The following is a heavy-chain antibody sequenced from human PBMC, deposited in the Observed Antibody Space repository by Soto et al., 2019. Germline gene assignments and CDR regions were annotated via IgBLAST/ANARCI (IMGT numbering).Heavy chain of an antibody. D-gene: IGHD5-12*01. J-gene: IGHJ6*03. CDR3: ARVGWLRFSDYYYYMDV. CDR1: GGSISSYY. V-gene: IGHV4-59*01. Sequence: SETLSLTCTVSGGSISSYYWSWIRQPPGKGLEWIGYIYYSGSTNYNPSLKSRVTISVDTSKNQFSLKLSSVTAADTAVYYCARVGWLRFSDYYYYMDVWGKGTTVTVSS. CDR2: IYYSGST.